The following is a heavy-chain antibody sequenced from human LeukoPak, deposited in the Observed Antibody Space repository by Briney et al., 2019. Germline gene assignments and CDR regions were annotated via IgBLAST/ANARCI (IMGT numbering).Heavy chain of an antibody. J-gene: IGHJ4*02. Sequence: ASVKASCKASGYTFTSSDINWVRQAAGQGLEWMGWINPNSGRTGYAQKFQGRVTMTANTSISTAYMELSSLRFDDTAVYYCARGRSGLAAAGTYDYWGQGTLITVSS. D-gene: IGHD6-13*01. V-gene: IGHV1-8*01. CDR1: GYTFTSSD. CDR2: INPNSGRT. CDR3: ARGRSGLAAAGTYDY.